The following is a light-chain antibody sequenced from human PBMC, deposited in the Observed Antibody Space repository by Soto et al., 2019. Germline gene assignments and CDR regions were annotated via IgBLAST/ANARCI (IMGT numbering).Light chain of an antibody. J-gene: IGLJ3*02. V-gene: IGLV1-40*01. CDR3: QSYASSLSAL. Sequence: QSVLTQPPSVSGAPGQRVTISCTGSSSNIGAGYDVHWYQQLPGTAPKLLIYGNSNRPSGVPDRFSGSKSGTSASLAITGLQAEDEADDYCQSYASSLSALFGGGTKLTVL. CDR1: SSNIGAGYD. CDR2: GNS.